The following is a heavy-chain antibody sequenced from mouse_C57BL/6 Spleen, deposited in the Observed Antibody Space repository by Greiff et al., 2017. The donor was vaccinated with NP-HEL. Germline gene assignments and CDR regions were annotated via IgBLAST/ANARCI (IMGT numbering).Heavy chain of an antibody. Sequence: VKLQESGAELVKPGASVKISCKASGYAFSSYWMNWVKQRPGQGLEWIGQIYPGDGDTNYNGKFKGKATLTADKSSSTAYMQLSSLTSEDSAVYFCARGGDGYTWFAYWGQGTLVTVSA. J-gene: IGHJ3*01. V-gene: IGHV1-80*01. D-gene: IGHD2-3*01. CDR3: ARGGDGYTWFAY. CDR1: GYAFSSYW. CDR2: IYPGDGDT.